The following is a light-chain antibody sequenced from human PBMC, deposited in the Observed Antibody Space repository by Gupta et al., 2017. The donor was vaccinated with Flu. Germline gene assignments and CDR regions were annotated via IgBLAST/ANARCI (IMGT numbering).Light chain of an antibody. CDR2: AAS. J-gene: IGKJ1*01. CDR3: LQDYNYPRT. CDR1: QGIRSD. Sequence: PSSLSASVGDRVTITCRASQGIRSDLGWYQQKPGKAPRLLIYAASNLQSGVPSRFSGSGSGTDFTLTISNLQPEDFATYYCLQDYNYPRTFGQGTKVEIK. V-gene: IGKV1-6*01.